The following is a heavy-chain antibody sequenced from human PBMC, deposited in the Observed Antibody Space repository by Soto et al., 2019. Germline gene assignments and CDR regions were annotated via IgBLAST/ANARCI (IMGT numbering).Heavy chain of an antibody. V-gene: IGHV1-69*12. CDR1: GGTFSSYA. Sequence: QVQLVQSGAEVKKPGSSVKVSCKASGGTFSSYAISWVRQAPGQGLEGMGGIIPIFGTADYAQKFQGRVTITADESTSTGNRELSSLRSEDTAVYYCASHYDSSGYYYRGLDYWGQGTLVTVSS. D-gene: IGHD3-22*01. CDR3: ASHYDSSGYYYRGLDY. J-gene: IGHJ4*02. CDR2: IIPIFGTA.